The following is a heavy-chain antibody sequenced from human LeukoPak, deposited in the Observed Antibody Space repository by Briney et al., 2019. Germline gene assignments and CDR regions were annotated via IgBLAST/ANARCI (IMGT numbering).Heavy chain of an antibody. CDR1: GGSISSYY. J-gene: IGHJ6*03. V-gene: IGHV4-59*12. D-gene: IGHD3-10*01. Sequence: SETLSLTCTVSGGSISSYYWSWIRQPPGKGLEWIGYIYYSGSTNYNPSLKSRVTISVDTSKNQFSLKLSSVTAADTAVYYCARGGYYGSGSYWRFSGYYYMDVWGKGTTVTVSS. CDR3: ARGGYYGSGSYWRFSGYYYMDV. CDR2: IYYSGST.